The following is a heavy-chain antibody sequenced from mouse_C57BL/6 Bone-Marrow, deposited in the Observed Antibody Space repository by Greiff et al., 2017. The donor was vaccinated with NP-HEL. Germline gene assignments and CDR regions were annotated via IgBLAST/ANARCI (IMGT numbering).Heavy chain of an antibody. CDR1: GYTFTSYW. CDR2: IYPGSGST. J-gene: IGHJ2*01. CDR3: AITPLYYFDY. V-gene: IGHV1-55*01. D-gene: IGHD6-1*01. Sequence: QVQLKQPGAELVKPGASVKMSCKASGYTFTSYWITWVKQRPGQGLEWIGDIYPGSGSTDYNEKFKSKATLTVDTSSSTAYMQLSSLTSEDSAVYYCAITPLYYFDYWGQGTTLTVSS.